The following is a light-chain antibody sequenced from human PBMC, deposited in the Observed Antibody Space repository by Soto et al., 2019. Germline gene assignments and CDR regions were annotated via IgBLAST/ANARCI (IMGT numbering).Light chain of an antibody. CDR2: EVS. V-gene: IGLV2-8*01. Sequence: QSALTQPPSASGSPGQSVTISCTGTSSDVGGYNYVSWYQQHPGKAPKLMIYEVSKRPSGVPDRFSGSKSGNTASLTVSGLQAEDEADYYCSSYAGSNNFFGGGTKVTV. CDR1: SSDVGGYNY. J-gene: IGLJ2*01. CDR3: SSYAGSNNF.